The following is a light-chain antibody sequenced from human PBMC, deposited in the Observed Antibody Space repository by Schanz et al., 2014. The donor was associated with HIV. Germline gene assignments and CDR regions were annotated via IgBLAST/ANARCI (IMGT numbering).Light chain of an antibody. Sequence: QSALTQPPSASGSPGQSVTISCTGTSSDVGDYNYVSWYQQHPGKAPKIMIFEVDKRPSGVPDRFSGSKSGNTASLTVSGLQAEDEADYYCSSYAGSLPLVFGGGTKLTVL. CDR1: SSDVGDYNY. J-gene: IGLJ2*01. CDR2: EVD. V-gene: IGLV2-8*01. CDR3: SSYAGSLPLV.